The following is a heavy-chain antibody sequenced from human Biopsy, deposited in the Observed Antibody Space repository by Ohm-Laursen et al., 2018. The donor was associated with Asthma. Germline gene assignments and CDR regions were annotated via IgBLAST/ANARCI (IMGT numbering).Heavy chain of an antibody. CDR2: IIWNGARV. Sequence: SLRLSCAASGFVFDDYALHWIRQTPGKGLEWVSSIIWNGARVDYADAVKGRFTISRDNAKNSLYLQMNTLKTEDTATYFCAKASSSGWSAPLDYWGQGMLVTVSS. J-gene: IGHJ4*02. D-gene: IGHD6-19*01. CDR3: AKASSSGWSAPLDY. CDR1: GFVFDDYA. V-gene: IGHV3-9*01.